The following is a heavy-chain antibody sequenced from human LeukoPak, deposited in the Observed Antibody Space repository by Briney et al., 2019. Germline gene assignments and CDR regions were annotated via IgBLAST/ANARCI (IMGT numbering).Heavy chain of an antibody. D-gene: IGHD6-13*01. CDR2: ISAYNGNT. V-gene: IGHV1-18*01. J-gene: IGHJ6*03. Sequence: AAAVKVSCKASGYTFTSYGISWVRQAPGQGLEWMGWISAYNGNTNYAQKLQGRVTMTTDTSTSTAYMQLRSLRSDDTAVYYCARTYSSSWNYYYMDVWGKGTTVTVSS. CDR3: ARTYSSSWNYYYMDV. CDR1: GYTFTSYG.